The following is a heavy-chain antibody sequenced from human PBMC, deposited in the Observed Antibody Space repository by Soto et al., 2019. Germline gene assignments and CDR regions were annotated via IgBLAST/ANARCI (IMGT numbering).Heavy chain of an antibody. Sequence: SETLSLTCTVSGGSISSSSYYWGWIRQPPGKGLEWIGSIYYSGSTYYNPSLKSRVTISVDTSKNQFSLKLSSVTAADTAVYYCARGRRLNKYIAAAFNWFDPWGQGTLVTVSS. V-gene: IGHV4-39*07. CDR2: IYYSGST. D-gene: IGHD6-13*01. CDR3: ARGRRLNKYIAAAFNWFDP. CDR1: GGSISSSSYY. J-gene: IGHJ5*02.